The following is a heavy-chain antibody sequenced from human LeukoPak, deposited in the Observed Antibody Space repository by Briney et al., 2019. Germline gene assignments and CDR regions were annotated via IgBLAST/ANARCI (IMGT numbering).Heavy chain of an antibody. D-gene: IGHD4-17*01. CDR3: ARDHGDYGDYLNF. Sequence: ASVKVSCKASGGTFITYAISWVRQAPGQGLEWMGGIIPIFGTANYAQKFQGRVTITADESTSTAYMELSSLRSEDTAVYYCARDHGDYGDYLNFWGQGTLVTVSS. V-gene: IGHV1-69*13. CDR1: GGTFITYA. J-gene: IGHJ4*02. CDR2: IIPIFGTA.